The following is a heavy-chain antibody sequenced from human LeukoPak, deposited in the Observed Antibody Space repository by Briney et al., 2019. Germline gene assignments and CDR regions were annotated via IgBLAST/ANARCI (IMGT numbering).Heavy chain of an antibody. CDR3: VRDRDYNLADAFDH. V-gene: IGHV3-9*01. Sequence: GRSLRLSCAASGFTFDEFAMHWVRQVPGKGLEWVSGINFNGDTTRYAHSVQGRFTISRDNAKKALYLQMNGLRGEDTALYYCVRDRDYNLADAFDHWGQGTLVAVSS. J-gene: IGHJ4*02. CDR1: GFTFDEFA. CDR2: INFNGDTT. D-gene: IGHD5-24*01.